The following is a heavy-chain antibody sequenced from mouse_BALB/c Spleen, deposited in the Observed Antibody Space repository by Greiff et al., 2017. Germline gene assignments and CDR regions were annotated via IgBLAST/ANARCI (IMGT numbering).Heavy chain of an antibody. CDR1: GFNIKDTY. Sequence: VQLQQSGAELVKPGASVKLSCTASGFNIKDTYMHWVKQRPEQGLEWIGRIDPANGNTKYDPKFQGKATITADTSSNTAYLQLSSLTSEDTAVYYCARMITTGRWYFDVWGAGTTVTVSS. V-gene: IGHV14-3*02. D-gene: IGHD2-4*01. J-gene: IGHJ1*01. CDR3: ARMITTGRWYFDV. CDR2: IDPANGNT.